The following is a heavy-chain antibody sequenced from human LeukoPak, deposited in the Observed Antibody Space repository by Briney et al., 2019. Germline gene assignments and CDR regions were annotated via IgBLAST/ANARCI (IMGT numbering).Heavy chain of an antibody. CDR3: AKEFRGYSGYDSLGY. CDR1: GFTFSSYG. V-gene: IGHV3-30*18. D-gene: IGHD5-12*01. J-gene: IGHJ4*02. Sequence: GGSLRLSCAASGFTFSSYGMHWVRQAPGKGLEWVALISYDGSNKYYVDSVKGRLTISRDNSKNTLYLQMNSLRAEDTAVYYCAKEFRGYSGYDSLGYWGQGTLVTVSS. CDR2: ISYDGSNK.